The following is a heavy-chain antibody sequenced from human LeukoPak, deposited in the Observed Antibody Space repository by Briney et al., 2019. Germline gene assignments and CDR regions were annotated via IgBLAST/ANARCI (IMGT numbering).Heavy chain of an antibody. Sequence: GGSLRLSCAASGFTFSSYGMHWVRQAPGKGLEWVAFIRYDGSNKYYADSVKGRFTISRDNSKNTLYLQMNSLRAEDTAVYYCARTRPSRTNPPPRPYYGSGRFGWFDPWGQGTLVTVSS. CDR2: IRYDGSNK. D-gene: IGHD3-10*01. V-gene: IGHV3-30*02. CDR3: ARTRPSRTNPPPRPYYGSGRFGWFDP. J-gene: IGHJ5*02. CDR1: GFTFSSYG.